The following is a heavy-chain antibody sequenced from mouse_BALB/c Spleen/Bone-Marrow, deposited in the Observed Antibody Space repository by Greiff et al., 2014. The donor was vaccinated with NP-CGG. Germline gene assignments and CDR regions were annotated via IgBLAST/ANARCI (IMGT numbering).Heavy chain of an antibody. J-gene: IGHJ4*01. CDR1: GYTFTTYT. D-gene: IGHD1-1*01. CDR3: ARGGFLLRSLALDY. Sequence: VQLQQSGAELARPGASVKMSCKASGYTFTTYTMHWVQQRPGQGLEWVGYINPSTGFTNYNQIFKDKATLAADKSSSTAYMHLSGLTSENSAAYYGARGGFLLRSLALDYWGQGTSVTVSS. CDR2: INPSTGFT. V-gene: IGHV1-4*01.